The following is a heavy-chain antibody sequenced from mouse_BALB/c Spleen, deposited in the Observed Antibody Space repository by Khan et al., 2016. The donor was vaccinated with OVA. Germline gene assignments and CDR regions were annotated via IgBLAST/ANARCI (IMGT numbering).Heavy chain of an antibody. CDR3: ASAASSRDFSFAY. Sequence: VQLQQSGPELVEPGASVKMSCKASGYTFTNYVMHWVKQKPGQGLEWIGYINPDNAGTRYNEKFKGKAILTTDISSTTAYMELSSLTSGASAVVYYASAASSRDFSFAYWGQGTLVTVSA. D-gene: IGHD6-1*01. CDR1: GYTFTNYV. V-gene: IGHV1S136*01. J-gene: IGHJ3*01. CDR2: INPDNAGT.